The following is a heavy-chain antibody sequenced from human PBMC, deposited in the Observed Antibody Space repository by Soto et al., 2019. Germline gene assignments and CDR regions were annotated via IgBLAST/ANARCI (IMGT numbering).Heavy chain of an antibody. Sequence: QVQLQQWGTGLLKPSETLSLTCAVYGVSFSNYYWVWIRQSPGKGLEWIGEINHRGVTNYKPSLKSRVSIFVDTSKNQFDLMLTSVTAADSAVYYCGRGMGREPHRGNWGHGTPVSVSS. CDR1: GVSFSNYY. D-gene: IGHD1-26*01. J-gene: IGHJ4*01. CDR3: GRGMGREPHRGN. V-gene: IGHV4-34*01. CDR2: INHRGVT.